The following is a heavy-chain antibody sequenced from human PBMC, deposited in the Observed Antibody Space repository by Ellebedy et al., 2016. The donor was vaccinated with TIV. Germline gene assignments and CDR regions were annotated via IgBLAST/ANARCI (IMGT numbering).Heavy chain of an antibody. D-gene: IGHD3-22*01. J-gene: IGHJ6*03. CDR2: ISAYNGNT. CDR1: GYTFTSYG. CDR3: ARDVGIVDGYYYYMDV. Sequence: ASVKVSCXASGYTFTSYGISWVRQAPGQGLEWMGWISAYNGNTNYAQKLQGRVTMTTDTSTSTAYMELRSLRSDDTAVYYCARDVGIVDGYYYYMDVWGKGTTVTVSS. V-gene: IGHV1-18*01.